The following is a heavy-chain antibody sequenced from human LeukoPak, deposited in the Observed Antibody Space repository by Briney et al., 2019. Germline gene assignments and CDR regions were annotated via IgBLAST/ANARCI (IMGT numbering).Heavy chain of an antibody. CDR2: IVVGSGNT. J-gene: IGHJ3*02. D-gene: IGHD6-13*01. CDR1: GFTFTTSA. Sequence: SVKVSCKASGFTFTTSAMQWVRQARGQRLEWIGWIVVGSGNTNYAQEFQERVTITRDMSTSTAFMELSSLRSEDAAVYYCAAAQYSSSWYNAFDIWGQGTMVTVSS. CDR3: AAAQYSSSWYNAFDI. V-gene: IGHV1-58*02.